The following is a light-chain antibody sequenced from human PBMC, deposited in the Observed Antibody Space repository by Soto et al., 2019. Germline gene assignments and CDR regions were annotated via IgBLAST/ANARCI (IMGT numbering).Light chain of an antibody. J-gene: IGLJ2*01. Sequence: QSVLTQPPSASGTPGQRVTISCSGSSSNIGANPINWYQQLPGTAPKLLIYNNDQRPSGVPDRFSAFKSGTSASLAISGLQSEDEADYYCEAWDDSLYSAVLGGGTKLTVL. CDR2: NND. CDR1: SSNIGANP. CDR3: EAWDDSLYSAV. V-gene: IGLV1-44*01.